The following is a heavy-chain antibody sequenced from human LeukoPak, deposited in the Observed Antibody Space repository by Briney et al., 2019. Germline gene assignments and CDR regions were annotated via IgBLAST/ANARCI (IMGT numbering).Heavy chain of an antibody. V-gene: IGHV4-34*01. J-gene: IGHJ3*02. D-gene: IGHD1-26*01. CDR3: ARRRRIVGATPGAFDI. CDR1: GGSFSGYY. CDR2: INHSGST. Sequence: PSEALSLTCAVYGGSFSGYYWSWLRQPPGKGLEWIGEINHSGSTNYNPSLKSRVTISVDTSKNQFSLKLSSVTAADTAVYYCARRRRIVGATPGAFDIWGQGTMVTVSS.